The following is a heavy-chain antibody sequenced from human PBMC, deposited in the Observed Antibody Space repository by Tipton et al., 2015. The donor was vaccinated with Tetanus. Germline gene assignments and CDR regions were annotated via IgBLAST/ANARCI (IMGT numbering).Heavy chain of an antibody. V-gene: IGHV1-46*01. D-gene: IGHD6-19*01. CDR1: GYTFTSYH. CDR2: INPSGGST. J-gene: IGHJ5*02. Sequence: QSGAEVKKPGASVKVSCKASGYTFTSYHMHWVRQAPGQGLEWMGIINPSGGSTSYAQKFQGRVTMTRDTSTSTVYMELSSLRSEDTAVYYCARVFIAVAGHNWSDPWGQGTLVTVSS. CDR3: ARVFIAVAGHNWSDP.